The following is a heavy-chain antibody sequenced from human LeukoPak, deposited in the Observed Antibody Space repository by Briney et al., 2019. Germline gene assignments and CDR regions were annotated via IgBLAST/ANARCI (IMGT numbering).Heavy chain of an antibody. CDR3: AREGLYDYGDYREDAFDI. CDR2: IIPIFGTA. J-gene: IGHJ3*02. CDR1: GGTFSSYA. V-gene: IGHV1-69*01. D-gene: IGHD4-17*01. Sequence: GSSVEVSCKVSGGTFSSYAISWVRQAPGQGLEWMGGIIPIFGTANYAQKFQGRVTITADESTSTAYMELSSLRSEDTAVYYCAREGLYDYGDYREDAFDIWGQGTMVTVSS.